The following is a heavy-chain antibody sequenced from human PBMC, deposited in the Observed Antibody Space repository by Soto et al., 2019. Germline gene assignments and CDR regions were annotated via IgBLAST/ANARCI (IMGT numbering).Heavy chain of an antibody. CDR1: GYTFTSYD. Sequence: QVQLVQSGAEVKKPGASVKVSCKASGYTFTSYDINWVRQAIGQGLEWMGWMNPNSGNTGYAQKFQGRVTMTRNTSISTAYMELSSLRSEDTAVYYCARGRHIVGATIAGYWGQGTLVTVSS. CDR2: MNPNSGNT. V-gene: IGHV1-8*01. J-gene: IGHJ4*02. CDR3: ARGRHIVGATIAGY. D-gene: IGHD1-26*01.